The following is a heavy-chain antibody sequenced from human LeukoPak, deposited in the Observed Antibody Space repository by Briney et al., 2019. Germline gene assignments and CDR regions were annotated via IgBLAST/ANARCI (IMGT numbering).Heavy chain of an antibody. CDR3: ARGPSITMVRGGQWYYYMDV. D-gene: IGHD3-10*01. V-gene: IGHV1-46*01. CDR2: INPSGGSK. CDR1: GYTFTSYY. Sequence: ASVKVSCKASGYTFTSYYIHWVRQAPGQGLEWMGLINPSGGSKNYAQKFQGRVTMTRDTSTSTVYMELSSLRSEDTAVYYCARGPSITMVRGGQWYYYMDVWGKGTTVTISS. J-gene: IGHJ6*03.